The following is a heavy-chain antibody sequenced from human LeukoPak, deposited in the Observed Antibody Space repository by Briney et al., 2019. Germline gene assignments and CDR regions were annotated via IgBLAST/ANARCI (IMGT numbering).Heavy chain of an antibody. CDR3: AREVRMVRGVTHPPYGMDV. CDR2: IYYSGST. J-gene: IGHJ6*04. Sequence: PSETLSLTCTVFGGSISSGDYYWSWIRQPPGTGLEWIGYIYYSGSTYNNPSLKSRVTISVDTSKNQFSLKLSSVTAADTAVYYCAREVRMVRGVTHPPYGMDVWGKGTTVTVSS. D-gene: IGHD3-10*01. CDR1: GGSISSGDYY. V-gene: IGHV4-30-4*01.